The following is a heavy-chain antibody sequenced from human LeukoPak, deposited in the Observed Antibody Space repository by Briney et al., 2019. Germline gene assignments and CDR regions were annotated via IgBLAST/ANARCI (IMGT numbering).Heavy chain of an antibody. CDR1: GFTFSSFS. V-gene: IGHV3-7*01. CDR2: IKEDGSEK. J-gene: IGHJ6*04. CDR3: ATLRVLYGMDV. D-gene: IGHD5/OR15-5a*01. Sequence: PGGSLRLSCAASGFTFSSFSMSWVRQAPGKGLEWVANIKEDGSEKYYVDSVKGRFTISRDNAKNSLYLQMNSLRAEDTAVYYCATLRVLYGMDVWGKGTTVTVSS.